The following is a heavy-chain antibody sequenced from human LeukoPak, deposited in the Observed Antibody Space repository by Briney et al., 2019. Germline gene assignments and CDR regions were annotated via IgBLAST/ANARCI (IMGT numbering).Heavy chain of an antibody. CDR2: VYYSGRT. Sequence: SETLSLTCTVSGGSISNYYWSWIRQSPGKGLEWIGYVYYSGRTNYSPSLKSRVTISVHTSKNQFSLKLSSVTAADTAVYYCARGWKYRNGYTVTELGSGYFDYWGQGTLVTVSS. V-gene: IGHV4-59*01. CDR1: GGSISNYY. CDR3: ARGWKYRNGYTVTELGSGYFDY. D-gene: IGHD5-18*01. J-gene: IGHJ4*02.